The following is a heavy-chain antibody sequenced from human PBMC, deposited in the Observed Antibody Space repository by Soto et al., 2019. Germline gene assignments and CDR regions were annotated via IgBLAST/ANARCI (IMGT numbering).Heavy chain of an antibody. Sequence: QVQLVQSGAEVKKPGASVKVSCKASGYTFTSYGISWVRQAPGQGLEWMGWISAYNGNTNYAQKLQGRFTMTTDTSTSTAYMELRSLRSDDTAVYYCARVAWATVTQYYFDYWGQGTLVTVSS. CDR1: GYTFTSYG. CDR3: ARVAWATVTQYYFDY. J-gene: IGHJ4*02. CDR2: ISAYNGNT. V-gene: IGHV1-18*01. D-gene: IGHD4-17*01.